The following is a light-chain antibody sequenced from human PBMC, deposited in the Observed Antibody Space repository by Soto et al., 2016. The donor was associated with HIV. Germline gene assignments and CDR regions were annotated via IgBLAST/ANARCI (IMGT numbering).Light chain of an antibody. CDR2: AAS. Sequence: DIQMTQSPSSLSASVGDRVTITCRASQDISNSLAWYQQKAGKVPKLLLYAASRLESGVPSRFSGSGSGTDYTLTINSLQPEDFATYYCQQYYNTPXTFGQGTKVEIK. CDR1: QDISNS. V-gene: IGKV1-NL1*01. J-gene: IGKJ1*01. CDR3: QQYYNTPXT.